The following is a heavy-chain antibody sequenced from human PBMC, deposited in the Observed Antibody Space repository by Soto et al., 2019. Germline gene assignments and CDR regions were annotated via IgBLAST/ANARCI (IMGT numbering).Heavy chain of an antibody. CDR3: ARESHPAKAFDI. CDR2: ISGASTDI. CDR1: GFSFSSYT. V-gene: IGHV3-21*01. J-gene: IGHJ3*02. Sequence: GGSLRLSCAASGFSFSSYTLNWFRQAPEKGLEWVSSISGASTDIYYTDLVKGRFTISRDNVKNSLFLQMNSLRAEDTAVYYCARESHPAKAFDIWGQGTMVTVSS.